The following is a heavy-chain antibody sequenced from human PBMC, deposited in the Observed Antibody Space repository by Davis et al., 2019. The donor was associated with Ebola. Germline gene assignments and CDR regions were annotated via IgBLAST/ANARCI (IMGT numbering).Heavy chain of an antibody. CDR1: GGTFRDYY. V-gene: IGHV4-34*01. CDR3: ARGGYKGGMDV. CDR2: INHSRST. Sequence: PGGSLRLSCAVYGGTFRDYYWNWIRQPPGKGLEWIGDINHSRSTNYNPSLKSRVTLSVDTSKNQFSLKLSSVTAADTAVYYCARGGYKGGMDVWGQGTTVTVSS. J-gene: IGHJ6*02. D-gene: IGHD5-12*01.